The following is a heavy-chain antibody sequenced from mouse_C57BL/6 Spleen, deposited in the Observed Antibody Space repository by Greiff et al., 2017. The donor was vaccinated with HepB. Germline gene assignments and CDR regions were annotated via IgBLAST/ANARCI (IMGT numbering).Heavy chain of an antibody. V-gene: IGHV5-17*01. Sequence: DVQLVESGGGLVKPGGSLKLSCAASGFTFSDYGMHWVRQAPEKGLEWVAYISSGSSTIYYADTVKGRFTISRDNAKNTLFLQMTSLRSEDTAMYYCARMHYYGSSIDYWGQGTTLTVSS. D-gene: IGHD1-1*01. CDR1: GFTFSDYG. J-gene: IGHJ2*01. CDR2: ISSGSSTI. CDR3: ARMHYYGSSIDY.